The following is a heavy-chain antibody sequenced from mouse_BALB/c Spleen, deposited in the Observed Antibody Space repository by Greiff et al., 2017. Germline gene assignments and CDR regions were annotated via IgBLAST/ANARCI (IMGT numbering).Heavy chain of an antibody. Sequence: LQQPGSELVRPGASVKLSCKASGYTFTSYWMHWVKQRPGQGLEWIGNIYPGSGSTNYDEKFKGKATLTVDKSSSTAFMHLNSLTSEDSAVYYCAGGTWFAYWGQGTLVTVSA. V-gene: IGHV1S22*01. CDR1: GYTFTSYW. CDR2: IYPGSGST. J-gene: IGHJ3*01. CDR3: AGGTWFAY. D-gene: IGHD1-1*02.